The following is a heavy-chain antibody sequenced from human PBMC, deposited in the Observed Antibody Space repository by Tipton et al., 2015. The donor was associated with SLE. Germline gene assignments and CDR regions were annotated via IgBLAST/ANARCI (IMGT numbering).Heavy chain of an antibody. CDR3: ARGGLGYSYYYYMDV. CDR2: IYYSGGT. Sequence: PGLVKPSETLSLTCTVSGDSVSSYSWSWIRQPPGKGLEWIGYIYYSGGTNYNPSLKSRVTISVDTSKNQFSLKLSSVTAADTAVYYCARGGLGYSYYYYMDVWGKGTTVTVSS. J-gene: IGHJ6*03. V-gene: IGHV4-59*02. CDR1: GDSVSSYS. D-gene: IGHD5-18*01.